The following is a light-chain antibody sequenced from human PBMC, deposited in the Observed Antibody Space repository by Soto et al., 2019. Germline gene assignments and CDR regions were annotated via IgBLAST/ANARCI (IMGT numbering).Light chain of an antibody. V-gene: IGLV1-44*01. CDR3: AAWDDSLNGPVV. CDR2: SNN. Sequence: QSVLTQPPSASGTPGQRVTISCSGSSSNIGSNTVNWYQQLPGPAPKLLIYSNNQRPSVVPDRFSGCKSGTSASLAISGLQSEGEADYYCAAWDDSLNGPVVFGGGTKLTVL. CDR1: SSNIGSNT. J-gene: IGLJ2*01.